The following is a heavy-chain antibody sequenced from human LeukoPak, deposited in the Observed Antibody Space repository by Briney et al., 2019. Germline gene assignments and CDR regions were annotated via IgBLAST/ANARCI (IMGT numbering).Heavy chain of an antibody. CDR3: ANEGLWFGYYFDY. Sequence: PGGSLRLSCAASGFTFSSYAMSWVRQAPGKGLEWVSAISGSGGSTYYADSVKGRFTISRDNSKNTLYLQRNSLRAEDTAVYYCANEGLWFGYYFDYWGQGTLVTVSS. CDR2: ISGSGGST. D-gene: IGHD3-10*01. V-gene: IGHV3-23*01. CDR1: GFTFSSYA. J-gene: IGHJ4*02.